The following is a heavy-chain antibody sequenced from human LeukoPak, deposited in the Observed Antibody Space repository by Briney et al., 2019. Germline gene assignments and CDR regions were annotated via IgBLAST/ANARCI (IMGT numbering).Heavy chain of an antibody. CDR3: ARDLPYGGSVFDY. CDR2: ISYDGSNK. V-gene: IGHV3-30-3*01. CDR1: GFTFSNYP. J-gene: IGHJ4*02. D-gene: IGHD4-23*01. Sequence: PGGSLRLSCAASGFTFSNYPMHWVRQAPGKGLEWVAVISYDGSNKYYADSVKGRFTISRDNSKNTLYLQMNSLRAEDTAVYYCARDLPYGGSVFDYWGQGTLVTVSS.